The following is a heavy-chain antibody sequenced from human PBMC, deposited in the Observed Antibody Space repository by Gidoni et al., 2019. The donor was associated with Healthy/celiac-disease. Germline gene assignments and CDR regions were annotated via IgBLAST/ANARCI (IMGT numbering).Heavy chain of an antibody. CDR3: ARRAGVGYGSSWYSNNWFDP. CDR2: IIPTFGTA. V-gene: IGHV1-69*06. D-gene: IGHD6-13*01. CDR1: GGTFSGSA. Sequence: QVQLVQSGAEVKKQRSSATVPGKVSGGTFSGSAISWVRQAPGQGLEGQGGIIPTFGTANYAQKFQSRVPITADKSTSTAYMELRSLRSEDTAVYYCARRAGVGYGSSWYSNNWFDPWGQGTLVTVSS. J-gene: IGHJ5*02.